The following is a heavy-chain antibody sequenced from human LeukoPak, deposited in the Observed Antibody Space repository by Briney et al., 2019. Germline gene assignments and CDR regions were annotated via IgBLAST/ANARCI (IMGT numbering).Heavy chain of an antibody. Sequence: RGSLRLSCAASGFTFSSYEMNWVRQAPGKGLEWVSYISSSGSTIYYADSVKGRFTISRDNAKNSLYLQMNSLRAEDTAVYYCARGNLLYFDYWGQGTLVTVSS. CDR2: ISSSGSTI. V-gene: IGHV3-48*03. CDR1: GFTFSSYE. D-gene: IGHD1-26*01. J-gene: IGHJ4*02. CDR3: ARGNLLYFDY.